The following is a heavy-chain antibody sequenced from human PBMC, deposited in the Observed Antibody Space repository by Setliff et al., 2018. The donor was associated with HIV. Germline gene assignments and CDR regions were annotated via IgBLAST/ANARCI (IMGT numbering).Heavy chain of an antibody. Sequence: PSETLSLTCTVSGDSITNDYWTWIRQPPGKGLEWVGYIYNGGITSYNPSLKSRVTISADASKNQFSLKLKSVAAADTAVYYCARHDYGDNNWLDPWGQGTLVTVSS. CDR3: ARHDYGDNNWLDP. D-gene: IGHD4-17*01. CDR2: IYNGGIT. J-gene: IGHJ5*02. CDR1: GDSITNDY. V-gene: IGHV4-59*08.